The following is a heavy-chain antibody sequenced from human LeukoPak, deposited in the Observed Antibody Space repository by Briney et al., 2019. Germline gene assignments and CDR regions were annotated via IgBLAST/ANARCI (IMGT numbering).Heavy chain of an antibody. CDR3: ARDGGRYFGPRGGFDP. CDR1: GGSISSYY. J-gene: IGHJ5*02. CDR2: IYYSGST. Sequence: SETLSLTCTVSGGSISSYYWSWIRQPPGKGLEWIGYIYYSGSTNYNPSLKSRVTISVDTPKNQFSLKLSSVTAADTAVYYCARDGGRYFGPRGGFDPWGQGTLVTVSS. D-gene: IGHD3-9*01. V-gene: IGHV4-59*01.